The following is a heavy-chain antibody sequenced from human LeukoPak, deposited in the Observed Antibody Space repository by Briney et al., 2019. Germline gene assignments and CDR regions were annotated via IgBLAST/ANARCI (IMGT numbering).Heavy chain of an antibody. CDR1: GYSISSGYY. Sequence: SSETLSLTCTVSGYSISSGYYWGWIRQPPGKGLEWIGSIYHSGSTYYNPSLKSRVTISVDTSKNQFSLKLSSVTAADTAVYYCARDPPNSYDSSGYYFPYYYYYMDVWGKGTTVTISS. D-gene: IGHD3-22*01. CDR3: ARDPPNSYDSSGYYFPYYYYYMDV. J-gene: IGHJ6*03. V-gene: IGHV4-38-2*02. CDR2: IYHSGST.